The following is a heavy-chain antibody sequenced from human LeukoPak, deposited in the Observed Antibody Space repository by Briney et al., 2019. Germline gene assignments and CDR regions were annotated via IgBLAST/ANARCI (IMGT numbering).Heavy chain of an antibody. CDR1: GGSFSGYY. CDR2: INHSGST. J-gene: IGHJ3*02. D-gene: IGHD3-22*01. V-gene: IGHV4-34*01. CDR3: ARRRTYYYDSSGYYPHDAFDI. Sequence: SETLSLTCAVYGGSFSGYYWSWIRQPPGKGLEWIGEINHSGSTNYNPSLKSRVTISVDTSKNQFSLKLSSVTAADTAVYYCARRRTYYYDSSGYYPHDAFDIWGQGTMVTVSS.